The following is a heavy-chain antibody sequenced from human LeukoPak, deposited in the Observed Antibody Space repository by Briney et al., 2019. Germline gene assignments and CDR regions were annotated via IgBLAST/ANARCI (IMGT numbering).Heavy chain of an antibody. CDR1: GFILGDYY. Sequence: GGSLRLFCAASGFILGDYYMSWIRQAPGKGLEWISYISNSGGTIYYADSVKGRFTISRDNAKNSLYLQMNSLRAEDTAVYYCARGWSGYDHFDYWGQGTLVTVSS. J-gene: IGHJ4*02. D-gene: IGHD5-12*01. V-gene: IGHV3-11*04. CDR3: ARGWSGYDHFDY. CDR2: ISNSGGTI.